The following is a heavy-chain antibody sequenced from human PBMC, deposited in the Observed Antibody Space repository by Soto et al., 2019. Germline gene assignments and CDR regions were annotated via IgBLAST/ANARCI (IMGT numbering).Heavy chain of an antibody. J-gene: IGHJ4*02. CDR1: GGSISSGGYY. Sequence: QVQLQESGPGLVKPSQTLSLTCTVSGGSISSGGYYWSWIRQHPGKGLEWIGYIYYSGSTYYNPSLKCRVTISVDTSKNQCSLKLSSVTAADTAVYYCARAETYSSGWYVDYWGQGTLVTVSS. V-gene: IGHV4-31*03. CDR2: IYYSGST. D-gene: IGHD6-19*01. CDR3: ARAETYSSGWYVDY.